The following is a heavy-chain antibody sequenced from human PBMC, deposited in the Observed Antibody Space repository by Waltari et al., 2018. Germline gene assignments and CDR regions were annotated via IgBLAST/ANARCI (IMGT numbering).Heavy chain of an antibody. CDR1: GFTFSSYS. CDR3: ARVMISDYGGNFGDY. V-gene: IGHV3-21*01. D-gene: IGHD4-17*01. CDR2: ISSSSSYI. J-gene: IGHJ4*02. Sequence: EVQLVEYGGALVKPGGSLRLSCAASGFTFSSYSMNWVRQAPGKGLEWVSSISSSSSYIYYADSVKGLFTISRDNAKNLLYLQMTSLRAEDTAVYYCARVMISDYGGNFGDYWGQGTLVTVSS.